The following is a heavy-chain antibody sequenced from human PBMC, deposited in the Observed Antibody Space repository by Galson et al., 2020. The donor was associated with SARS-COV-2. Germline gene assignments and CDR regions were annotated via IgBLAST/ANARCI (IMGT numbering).Heavy chain of an antibody. CDR3: ARRNSANNDFQKALFDP. CDR2: IIPILGTP. V-gene: IGHV1-69*13. CDR1: GDNFRSYA. D-gene: IGHD1-26*01. J-gene: IGHJ5*02. Sequence: SVKDSCKASGDNFRSYAMRWVRLAPGQELEWKGEIIPILGTPTYAQKFQGRATITADVSKSTAYMDLSSLKFEDTAVYYCARRNSANNDFQKALFDPWGQGTQVTVSS.